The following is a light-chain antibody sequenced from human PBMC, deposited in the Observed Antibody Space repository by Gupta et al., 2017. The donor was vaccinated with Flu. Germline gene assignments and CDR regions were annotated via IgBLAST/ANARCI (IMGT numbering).Light chain of an antibody. V-gene: IGLV2-18*02. CDR2: EVT. CDR3: ASYTGSDTFV. J-gene: IGLJ1*01. CDR1: SSDIGTYNR. Sequence: QSALTQPPSVSGSPGQSVTISCTGTSSDIGTYNRVSWYQQPPGTTPNLIIYEVTNRPAGVPDRFSASKSANTASLTISGLKGEDEADYYCASYTGSDTFVFGTGTKVTV.